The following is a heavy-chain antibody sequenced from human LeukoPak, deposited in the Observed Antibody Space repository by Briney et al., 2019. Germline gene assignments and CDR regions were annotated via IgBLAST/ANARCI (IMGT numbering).Heavy chain of an antibody. CDR3: ARGRSGTHLLAEFDY. J-gene: IGHJ4*02. V-gene: IGHV1-8*03. D-gene: IGHD1-26*01. CDR1: GYTFTRYD. Sequence: ASARVSCKTSGYTFTRYDIHWVRQAVGQGLEWMGWVNPNSGSTGYAKKFQGRVVIMEDTSISTAYLELNSLRSEDSAVYYCARGRSGTHLLAEFDYWGQGPWSPPPQ. CDR2: VNPNSGST.